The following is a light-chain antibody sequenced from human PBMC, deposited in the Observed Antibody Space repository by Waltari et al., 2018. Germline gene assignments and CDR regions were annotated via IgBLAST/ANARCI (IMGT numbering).Light chain of an antibody. Sequence: EIVMTQSPATLSVSPGERATLSFRASQSVRNNLVWYQLKPGQAPRLLIYGASTRVTGIPARFSGRGSGTEFTLTISSLQSEDFAVYYCQQYNNWPPWTFGQGTKVEIK. CDR2: GAS. CDR3: QQYNNWPPWT. CDR1: QSVRNN. V-gene: IGKV3-15*01. J-gene: IGKJ1*01.